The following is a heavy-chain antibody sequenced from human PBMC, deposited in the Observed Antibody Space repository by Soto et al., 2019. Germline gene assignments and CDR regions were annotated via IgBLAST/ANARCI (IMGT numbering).Heavy chain of an antibody. CDR2: IIPIFGTA. CDR3: ARGFDDILTGPFDY. CDR1: GGTFSSYA. Sequence: SVKVSCKASGGTFSSYAISWVRQAPGQGLEWMGGIIPIFGTANYAQKFQGRVTITADKSTSTAYMELSSLRSEDTAVYYCARGFDDILTGPFDYWGQGTLVTVYS. D-gene: IGHD3-9*01. V-gene: IGHV1-69*06. J-gene: IGHJ4*02.